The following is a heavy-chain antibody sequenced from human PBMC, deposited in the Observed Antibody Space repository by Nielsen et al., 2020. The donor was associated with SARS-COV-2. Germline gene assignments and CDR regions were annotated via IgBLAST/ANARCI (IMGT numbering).Heavy chain of an antibody. Sequence: GGSLRLSCEGSGYRFTNYWINWVRQMPGKGLEWMGRIDPSDSYTNYSPSFQGHVTISADKSISTAYLQWSSLKASDTAMYYCARSSSFDGMDVWGQGTTVTVSS. D-gene: IGHD6-13*01. V-gene: IGHV5-10-1*01. CDR1: GYRFTNYW. J-gene: IGHJ6*02. CDR2: IDPSDSYT. CDR3: ARSSSFDGMDV.